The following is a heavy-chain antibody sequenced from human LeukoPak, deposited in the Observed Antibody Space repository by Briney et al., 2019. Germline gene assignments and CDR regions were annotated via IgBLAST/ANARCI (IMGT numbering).Heavy chain of an antibody. CDR3: ARVWFGFWHNSYADDKAFDI. D-gene: IGHD5-18*01. Sequence: SETLSLLCTVYSGPQRGYSWRWIRQVPGKGLEWIGEINHSGRTIYNTSLKSRVTISVDTSKKQFSLSLSFVTAADTAVYYRARVWFGFWHNSYADDKAFDIWGQETMVSVSS. V-gene: IGHV4-34*01. J-gene: IGHJ3*02. CDR1: SGPQRGYS. CDR2: INHSGRT.